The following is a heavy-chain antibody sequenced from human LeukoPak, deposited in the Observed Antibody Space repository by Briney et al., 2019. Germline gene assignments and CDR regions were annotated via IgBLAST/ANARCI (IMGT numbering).Heavy chain of an antibody. CDR3: ARDGVTTNYGMDV. D-gene: IGHD4-17*01. CDR2: IWYDGSNK. J-gene: IGHJ6*02. Sequence: GGSLRLSCAASGFTFSSYGMHWVRQAPGKGLEWVAVIWYDGSNKYYADSVKGRFTISRDNAKNTLYLQTNSLRAEDTAVYYCARDGVTTNYGMDVWGQGTTVTVSS. CDR1: GFTFSSYG. V-gene: IGHV3-33*01.